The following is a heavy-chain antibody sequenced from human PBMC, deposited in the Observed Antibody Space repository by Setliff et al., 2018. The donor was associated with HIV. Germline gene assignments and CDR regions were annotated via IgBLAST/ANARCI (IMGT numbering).Heavy chain of an antibody. CDR1: AFTFNIYA. CDR2: IDANTGIP. J-gene: IGHJ4*02. Sequence: ASVKVSCKASAFTFNIYAIHWVRQAPGQGLEWMGYIDANTGIPTYAQALSGRFVFSLDTSVTTAYLQISSLTAEDTAVCYCARDFLGDPDWSLDYWGQGTLVTVSS. D-gene: IGHD3-9*01. CDR3: ARDFLGDPDWSLDY. V-gene: IGHV7-4-1*02.